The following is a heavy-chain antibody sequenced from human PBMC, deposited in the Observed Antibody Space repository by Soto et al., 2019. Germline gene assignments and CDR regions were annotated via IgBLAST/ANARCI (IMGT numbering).Heavy chain of an antibody. CDR2: INWNGGST. J-gene: IGHJ4*02. CDR1: GFTFDDYG. V-gene: IGHV3-20*04. Sequence: PGGSLRLSCSASGFTFDDYGMSWVRQAPGKGLEWVSGINWNGGSTGYADSVKGRFTISRDNAKNSPYLQMNSLRAEDTALYYCARVARYFDWLLSPFDYWGQGTLVTVSS. CDR3: ARVARYFDWLLSPFDY. D-gene: IGHD3-9*01.